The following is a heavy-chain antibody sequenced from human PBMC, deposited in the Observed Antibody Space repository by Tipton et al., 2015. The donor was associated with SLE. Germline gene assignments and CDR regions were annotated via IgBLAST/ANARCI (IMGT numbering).Heavy chain of an antibody. CDR1: GFTFSSYA. CDR2: ISGSGGST. Sequence: SLRLSCAASGFTFSSYAMSWVRQAPGKGLEWVSAISGSGGSTYYAEPVKGRFTISRDNSKNTLYLQRNSLRAEDTAVYYCAKDLATSSASGAFDICGQGTMVTVSS. V-gene: IGHV3-23*01. D-gene: IGHD1-26*01. CDR3: AKDLATSSASGAFDI. J-gene: IGHJ3*02.